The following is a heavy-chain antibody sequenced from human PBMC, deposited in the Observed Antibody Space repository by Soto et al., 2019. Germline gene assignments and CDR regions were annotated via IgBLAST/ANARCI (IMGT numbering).Heavy chain of an antibody. CDR2: ISSSSSTI. J-gene: IGHJ4*02. D-gene: IGHD6-13*01. Sequence: EVQLVESGGGLVQPGGSLRLSCAASGFTFSSYSMNWVRQAPGKGLEWVSYISSSSSTIYYADSVKGRFTISRDNAKNSLYLQMNSLRDEDTAVYYGARDPGDGIAAAGDLGYWGQGTLVTVSS. V-gene: IGHV3-48*02. CDR3: ARDPGDGIAAAGDLGY. CDR1: GFTFSSYS.